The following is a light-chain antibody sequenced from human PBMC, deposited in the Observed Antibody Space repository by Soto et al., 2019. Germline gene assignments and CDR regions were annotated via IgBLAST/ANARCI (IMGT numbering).Light chain of an antibody. CDR3: SSYTSTSSYV. J-gene: IGLJ1*01. V-gene: IGLV2-14*03. CDR2: EVS. CDR1: SSDVGGYNS. Sequence: QSALTQPASVSGSPGQSFTVSCTGTSSDVGGYNSVSWYQQHPGKPPKLIIYEVSNRPSGVSDRFSGSKSGNTASLTISGLQAEDEADYYCSSYTSTSSYVFATGTKVTVL.